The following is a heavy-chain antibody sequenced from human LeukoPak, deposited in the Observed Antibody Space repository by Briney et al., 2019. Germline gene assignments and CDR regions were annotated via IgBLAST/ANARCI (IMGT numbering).Heavy chain of an antibody. CDR2: INWNGGST. V-gene: IGHV3-20*04. D-gene: IGHD3-22*01. CDR1: GFTFDDYG. Sequence: GGSLRLSCAASGFTFDDYGMSWVRQAPGKGLESVSGINWNGGSTGYADSVKGRFTISRDNAKNSLYLQMNSLRAEDTALYYCARVVYYDSSGYKGQFDYWGQGTLVTVSS. J-gene: IGHJ4*02. CDR3: ARVVYYDSSGYKGQFDY.